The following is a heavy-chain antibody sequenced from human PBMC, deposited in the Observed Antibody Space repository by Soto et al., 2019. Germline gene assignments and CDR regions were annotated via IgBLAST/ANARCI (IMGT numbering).Heavy chain of an antibody. CDR2: ISAYNGNT. J-gene: IGHJ5*02. CDR3: ARDLVRDPRSRSWFYIDVLVPGPFDP. D-gene: IGHD6-13*01. Sequence: ASVKVSCKASGYTFTSYGISWVRQAPGQGLEWMGWISAYNGNTNYAQKLQGRVTMTTDTSTSTAYMELRSLRSDDTAVYYCARDLVRDPRSRSWFYIDVLVPGPFDPCGQXTLVTVSS. CDR1: GYTFTSYG. V-gene: IGHV1-18*01.